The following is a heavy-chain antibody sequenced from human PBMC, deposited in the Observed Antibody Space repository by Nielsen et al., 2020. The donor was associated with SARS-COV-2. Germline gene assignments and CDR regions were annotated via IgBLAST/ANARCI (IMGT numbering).Heavy chain of an antibody. J-gene: IGHJ4*02. V-gene: IGHV3-23*03. Sequence: GESLKISCAASGFTFSSYAMSWVRQAPGKGLEWVSVIYSGGSSTYYADSVKGRFTISRDNSKNTLYLQMNSLRAEDTAVYYCAPWDYDFWSGHMGYFDYWGQGTLVTVSS. CDR3: APWDYDFWSGHMGYFDY. CDR1: GFTFSSYA. CDR2: IYSGGSST. D-gene: IGHD3-3*01.